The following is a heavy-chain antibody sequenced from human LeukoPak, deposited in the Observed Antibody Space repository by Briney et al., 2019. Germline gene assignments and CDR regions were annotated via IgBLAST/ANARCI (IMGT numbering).Heavy chain of an antibody. J-gene: IGHJ4*02. CDR2: INPNSGGT. D-gene: IGHD5-24*01. Sequence: ASVKVSCTASGYTFTGYYMHWVRQAPGQGLEWMGWINPNSGGTNYAQKFQGRVTMTRDTSISTAYMELSRLRSDDTAVYYCARGRTGDGYNYFDYWGQGTLVTVSS. CDR3: ARGRTGDGYNYFDY. V-gene: IGHV1-2*02. CDR1: GYTFTGYY.